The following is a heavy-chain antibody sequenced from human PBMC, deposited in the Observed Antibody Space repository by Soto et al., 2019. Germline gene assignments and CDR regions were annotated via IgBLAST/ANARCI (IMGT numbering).Heavy chain of an antibody. CDR1: GFTFSSYA. Sequence: GSLRLSCAASGFTFSSYAMSWVRQAPGKGLEWVSAISGSGGSTYYADSVKGRFTISRDNSKNTLYLQMNSLRAEDTAVYYCANWVTMVRGVIITFNYWGQGTLVTVSS. V-gene: IGHV3-23*01. D-gene: IGHD3-10*01. CDR2: ISGSGGST. J-gene: IGHJ4*02. CDR3: ANWVTMVRGVIITFNY.